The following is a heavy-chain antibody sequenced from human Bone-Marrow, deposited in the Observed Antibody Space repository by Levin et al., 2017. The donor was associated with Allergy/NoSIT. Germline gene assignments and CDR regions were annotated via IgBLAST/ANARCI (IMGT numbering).Heavy chain of an antibody. J-gene: IGHJ6*02. V-gene: IGHV2-70*01. CDR3: ARSEAAAGYPSWWYFYYGVDV. CDR2: IDWDDDK. Sequence: SGPTLVKPTQTLTLTCTFSGFSLTTSGMCVTWIRQPPGKALEWLALIDWDDDKYFSTSLKTRLTISKDTSKNQVVLTMTNMDPVDTATYYCARSEAAAGYPSWWYFYYGVDVWGQGTTVTVSS. D-gene: IGHD6-13*01. CDR1: GFSLTTSGMC.